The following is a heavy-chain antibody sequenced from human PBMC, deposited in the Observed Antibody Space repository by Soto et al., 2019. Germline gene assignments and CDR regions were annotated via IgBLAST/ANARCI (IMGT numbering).Heavy chain of an antibody. D-gene: IGHD2-15*01. Sequence: QVQLVQSGAEVKQPGASVKVSCKASGYSFRSYGISWVRQAPGQGLEWLAWISGYNGNTKYAQKLQGRVTMTKDASTSTAYIELTSLRSDDTAVYYCSRGSIVCADESPKYYYGLDVWGQGTTVTVSS. CDR3: SRGSIVCADESPKYYYGLDV. CDR2: ISGYNGNT. J-gene: IGHJ6*02. CDR1: GYSFRSYG. V-gene: IGHV1-18*01.